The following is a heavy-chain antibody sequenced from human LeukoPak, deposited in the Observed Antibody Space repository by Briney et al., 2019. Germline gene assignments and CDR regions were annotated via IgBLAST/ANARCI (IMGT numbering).Heavy chain of an antibody. CDR1: GSTFSTYS. J-gene: IGHJ5*02. CDR2: ISSRSSTI. Sequence: PGGSLRLSCAASGSTFSTYSMNWVRQAPGKGLEWVSYISSRSSTIYYADSVKGRFTISRDNAKNSLYLQMNSLRDEDTAVYYCARGAIAGRGDNWFWFDPWGQGTLDTVSS. CDR3: ARGAIAGRGDNWFWFDP. D-gene: IGHD1-1*01. V-gene: IGHV3-48*02.